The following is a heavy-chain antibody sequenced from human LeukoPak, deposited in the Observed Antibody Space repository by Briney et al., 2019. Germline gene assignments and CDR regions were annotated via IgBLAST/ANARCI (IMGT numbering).Heavy chain of an antibody. J-gene: IGHJ5*02. Sequence: SVKVSCKASGGTFSSYAISWVRQAPGQGLEWMGGIIPIFGTANYAQKFQGRVTITADESTSTAYMELSSLRSEDTAVYYCARGHYGSGSYYNIEGPWGQGTLVTVSS. V-gene: IGHV1-69*13. CDR2: IIPIFGTA. CDR1: GGTFSSYA. D-gene: IGHD3-10*01. CDR3: ARGHYGSGSYYNIEGP.